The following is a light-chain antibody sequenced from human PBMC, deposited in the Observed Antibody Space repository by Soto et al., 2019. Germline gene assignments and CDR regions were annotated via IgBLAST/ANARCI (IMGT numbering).Light chain of an antibody. CDR2: DVS. CDR1: SSDVGGYNY. J-gene: IGLJ1*01. CDR3: SSYTSSSTLPYV. V-gene: IGLV2-14*01. Sequence: QTASVSGSPGQSITISCTGTSSDVGGYNYVSWYQQHPGKAPKLMIYDVSNRPSGVSNRFSGSKSGNTASLTISGLQAEDEADYYCSSYTSSSTLPYVFGTGTKVTVL.